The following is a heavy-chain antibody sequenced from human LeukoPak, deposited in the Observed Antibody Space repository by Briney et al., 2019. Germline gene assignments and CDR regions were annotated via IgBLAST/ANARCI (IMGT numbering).Heavy chain of an antibody. V-gene: IGHV3-48*03. Sequence: GGSLRLSCAASGFTFSSYEMNWVRQAPGKGLEWVSYITSSGSTIYYADSVKGRFTISRENAKNSPYLQMNSLRAEDTAVYYCAREAYDSSLYWGQGTLVTVSS. J-gene: IGHJ4*02. CDR3: AREAYDSSLY. D-gene: IGHD3-22*01. CDR1: GFTFSSYE. CDR2: ITSSGSTI.